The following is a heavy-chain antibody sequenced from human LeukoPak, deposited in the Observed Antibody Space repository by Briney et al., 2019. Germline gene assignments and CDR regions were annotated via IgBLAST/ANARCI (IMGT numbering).Heavy chain of an antibody. CDR1: GFTFSSYA. Sequence: GGSLRLSCSASGFTFSSYAMHWVRQAPGKGLEYVSAISSNGGSTYYADSVKGRFTISRDNSKNTLYLQMSSLRAEDTAVYYCVNGDDYVWGSCYFDYWGQGTLVTVSS. CDR2: ISSNGGST. V-gene: IGHV3-64D*06. CDR3: VNGDDYVWGSCYFDY. D-gene: IGHD3-16*01. J-gene: IGHJ4*02.